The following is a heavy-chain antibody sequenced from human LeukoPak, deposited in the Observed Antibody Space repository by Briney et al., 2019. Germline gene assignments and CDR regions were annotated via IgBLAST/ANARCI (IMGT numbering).Heavy chain of an antibody. J-gene: IGHJ5*02. Sequence: GGSLRLSCAASGFTFGSYAMHWVRQAPGKGLEWVAVISYDGSNKYYADSVKGRFTISRDNSKNTLYLQMNSLRAEDTAVYYCARDSEWFGEFSMSPYNWFDPWGQGTLVTVSS. D-gene: IGHD3-10*01. CDR3: ARDSEWFGEFSMSPYNWFDP. V-gene: IGHV3-30-3*01. CDR1: GFTFGSYA. CDR2: ISYDGSNK.